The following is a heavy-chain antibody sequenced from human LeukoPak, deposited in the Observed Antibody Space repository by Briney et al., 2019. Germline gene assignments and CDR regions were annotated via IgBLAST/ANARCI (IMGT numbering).Heavy chain of an antibody. CDR2: ISGSGGST. V-gene: IGHV3-23*01. CDR1: GFTFSSYA. D-gene: IGHD3-16*01. J-gene: IGHJ4*02. Sequence: GESLKISCAASGFTFSSYAMSWVRQAPGKGLEWVSAISGSGGSTYYADSVKGRFTISRDNSKNTLYLQMNSLRAEDTAVYYCAKDQLGGAGDYWGQGTLVTVSS. CDR3: AKDQLGGAGDY.